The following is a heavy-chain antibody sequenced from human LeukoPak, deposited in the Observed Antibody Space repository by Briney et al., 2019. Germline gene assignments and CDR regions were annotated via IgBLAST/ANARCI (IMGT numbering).Heavy chain of an antibody. V-gene: IGHV4-34*01. Sequence: PSETLSLTCAVYGGSFSGYYWSWIRQPPGKGLEWIGEINHSGSTNYNPSLKSRVTISVDTSKNQFSLKLSSVTAADTAVYYCAREVFGWYSFDYWGQGTLVAVSS. D-gene: IGHD6-19*01. CDR1: GGSFSGYY. CDR2: INHSGST. CDR3: AREVFGWYSFDY. J-gene: IGHJ4*02.